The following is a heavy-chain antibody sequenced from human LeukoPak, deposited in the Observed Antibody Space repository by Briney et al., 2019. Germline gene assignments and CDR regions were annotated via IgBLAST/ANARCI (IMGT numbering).Heavy chain of an antibody. J-gene: IGHJ6*02. D-gene: IGHD1-26*01. CDR1: GSTVTSYG. V-gene: IGHV1-18*01. CDR3: ARDRYEWKLAGSGMEV. CDR2: FSAYNGNT. Sequence: APVNPCCTASGSTVTSYGTTLGRRAPGHRPEGMRGFSAYNGNTNYAQKLPGRVTVTTDTSTNTAYMELRSLRSDDTAVYYCARDRYEWKLAGSGMEVWGQGTTVTVSS.